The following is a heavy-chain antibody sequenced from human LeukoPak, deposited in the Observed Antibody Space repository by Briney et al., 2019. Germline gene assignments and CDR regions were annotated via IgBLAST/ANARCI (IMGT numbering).Heavy chain of an antibody. CDR3: ARDRVGATDYFDY. V-gene: IGHV3-30-3*01. J-gene: IGHJ4*02. CDR1: GFTFSSYA. Sequence: QPGGSLGLSCAASGFTFSSYAMHWVRQAPGKGLEWVAVISYDGSNKYYADSVKGRFTISRDNSKNTLYLQMNSLRAEDTAVYYCARDRVGATDYFDYWGQGTLVTVSS. D-gene: IGHD1-26*01. CDR2: ISYDGSNK.